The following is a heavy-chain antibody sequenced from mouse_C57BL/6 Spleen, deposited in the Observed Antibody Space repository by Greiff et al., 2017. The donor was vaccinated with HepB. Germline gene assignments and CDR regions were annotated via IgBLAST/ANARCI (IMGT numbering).Heavy chain of an antibody. CDR1: GYTFTSYW. CDR2: IDPSDSYT. Sequence: QVQLQQPGAELVKPGASVKLSCKASGYTFTSYWMQWVKQRPGQGLEWIGEIDPSDSYTNYNQKFKGKATLTVDTSSSTAYMQLSSLTSEDSAVYYCARRITTVVAQYYFDYWGQGTTLTVSS. V-gene: IGHV1-50*01. CDR3: ARRITTVVAQYYFDY. J-gene: IGHJ2*01. D-gene: IGHD1-1*01.